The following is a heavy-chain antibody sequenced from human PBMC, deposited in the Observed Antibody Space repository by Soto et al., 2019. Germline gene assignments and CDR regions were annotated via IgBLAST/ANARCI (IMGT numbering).Heavy chain of an antibody. CDR1: GYTFTNYG. V-gene: IGHV1-18*01. CDR3: AKDGVNQTATVTGGY. Sequence: QVPLVQSGPAVKKPGASVRVSCRASGYTFTNYGIGWVRQAPGQGLEWMGWINTYNGNTNYAQKFRGRPTTTTHTSTTTASMELRSLKSDDTAMYYCAKDGVNQTATVTGGYWGQGTLVTVSS. CDR2: INTYNGNT. D-gene: IGHD2-2*01. J-gene: IGHJ4*02.